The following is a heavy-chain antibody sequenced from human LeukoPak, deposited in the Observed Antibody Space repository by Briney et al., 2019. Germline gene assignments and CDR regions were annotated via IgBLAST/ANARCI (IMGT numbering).Heavy chain of an antibody. J-gene: IGHJ3*02. CDR2: ISWNSGSI. D-gene: IGHD2-15*01. V-gene: IGHV3-9*03. Sequence: QPGRSLRLSCAASGFTFDDYAMHWVRQAPGKGLEWVSGISWNSGSIGYADSVKGRFTISRDNAKNSLYLQMNSPRAEDMALYYCAKEEDGSAFDIWGQGTMVTVSS. CDR1: GFTFDDYA. CDR3: AKEEDGSAFDI.